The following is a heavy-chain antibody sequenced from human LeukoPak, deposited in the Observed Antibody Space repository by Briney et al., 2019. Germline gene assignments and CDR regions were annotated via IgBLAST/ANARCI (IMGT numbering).Heavy chain of an antibody. J-gene: IGHJ4*02. Sequence: GGSLRLSCSASGFTFRGYAMHWVRQAPGKGLGYVSAISSNGDNTYYADSVKGRFTISRDNSKNTLYLQMSGLRAEDTAVYYCVKDTVAGTPTYYFDYWGQGTLVTVSS. CDR1: GFTFRGYA. V-gene: IGHV3-64D*06. CDR2: ISSNGDNT. D-gene: IGHD6-19*01. CDR3: VKDTVAGTPTYYFDY.